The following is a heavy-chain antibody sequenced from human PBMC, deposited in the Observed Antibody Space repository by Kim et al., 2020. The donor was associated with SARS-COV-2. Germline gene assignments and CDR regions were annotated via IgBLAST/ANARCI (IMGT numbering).Heavy chain of an antibody. V-gene: IGHV3-23*01. CDR3: AKGGYSSGWLEY. J-gene: IGHJ4*02. D-gene: IGHD6-25*01. CDR1: GLTFSRYA. Sequence: GGSLRLSCAASGLTFSRYAMTWVRQAPGKGLEWVSTIGTSSNTYYGDSVKGRFTISRYNSKNTFYLQMSSLRAEDSATYYCAKGGYSSGWLEYWGRGTL. CDR2: IGTSSNT.